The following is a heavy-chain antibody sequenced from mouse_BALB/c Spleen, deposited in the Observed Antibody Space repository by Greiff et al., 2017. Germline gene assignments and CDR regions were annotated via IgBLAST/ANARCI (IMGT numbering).Heavy chain of an antibody. CDR2: INPDSSTI. CDR1: GFDFSRYW. Sequence: EVKVVESGGGLVQPGGSLKLSCAASGFDFSRYWMSWVRQAPGKGLEWIGEINPDSSTINYTPSLKDKFIISRDNAKNTLYLQMSNVRSEDTALYYCAREGDSLLRLRAMDYWGQGTSVTVSS. J-gene: IGHJ4*01. CDR3: AREGDSLLRLRAMDY. V-gene: IGHV4-1*02. D-gene: IGHD1-2*01.